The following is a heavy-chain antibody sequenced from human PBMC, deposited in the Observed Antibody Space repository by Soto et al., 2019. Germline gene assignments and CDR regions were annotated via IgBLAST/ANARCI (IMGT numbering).Heavy chain of an antibody. D-gene: IGHD6-19*01. CDR1: GGTIRSPDW. CDR3: ARGRGRYSSGWSWLDP. CDR2: IFQSGST. V-gene: IGHV4-4*02. Sequence: PSETLSLTCGVSGGTIRSPDWWTWVRQPPGKGLEWIGEIFQSGSTNYTPSLESRVTISVDKSKNQFSLTLTSVTAADTAVYFCARGRGRYSSGWSWLDPWGQG. J-gene: IGHJ5*02.